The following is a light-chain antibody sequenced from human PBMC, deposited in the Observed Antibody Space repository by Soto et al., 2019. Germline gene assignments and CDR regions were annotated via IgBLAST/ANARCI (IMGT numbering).Light chain of an antibody. CDR3: QQYGNSGVT. CDR1: QSFSEY. CDR2: GAS. Sequence: EIVLSQSPGTLSLSPGERATLSCRASQSFSEYLAWYQQKPGQAPRLLIYGASTRATGIPDRFSGSGSGTDFTLTISRLEPEDFAVYYCQQYGNSGVTFGPGTKVDIK. V-gene: IGKV3-20*01. J-gene: IGKJ3*01.